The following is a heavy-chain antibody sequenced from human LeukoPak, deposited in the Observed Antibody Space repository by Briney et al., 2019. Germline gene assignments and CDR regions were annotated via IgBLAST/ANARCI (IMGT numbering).Heavy chain of an antibody. D-gene: IGHD5-18*01. J-gene: IGHJ4*02. V-gene: IGHV1-2*02. CDR2: INPNSGDT. CDR1: GYTFTGYI. CDR3: ARDLVDTAMWEFDY. Sequence: ASVKVSCKASGYTFTGYIMHWVRKAPGQGLEWMGWINPNSGDTKYTQKFQGRVTLTRDTSISTAYMELNRLRSDDTAVYYCARDLVDTAMWEFDYWGQGTLVTVSS.